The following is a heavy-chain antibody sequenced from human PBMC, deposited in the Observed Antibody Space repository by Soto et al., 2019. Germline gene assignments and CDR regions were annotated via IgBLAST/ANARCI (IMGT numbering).Heavy chain of an antibody. CDR2: IYPGDSDT. Sequence: PGESLKISCKGSGYSFTSYWIGWVRQMPGKGLEWMGIIYPGDSDTRYSPSFQGQVTISADKSISTAYLQWSSLKASDTAMYYGAILLQTYDDFWSGYSYYYYGMDVWGQGTTVTISS. CDR1: GYSFTSYW. CDR3: AILLQTYDDFWSGYSYYYYGMDV. V-gene: IGHV5-51*01. J-gene: IGHJ6*02. D-gene: IGHD3-3*01.